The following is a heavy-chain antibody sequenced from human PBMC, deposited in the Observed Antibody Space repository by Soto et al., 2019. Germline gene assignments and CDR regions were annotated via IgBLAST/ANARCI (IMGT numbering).Heavy chain of an antibody. D-gene: IGHD3-22*01. CDR3: ARYSRITMIVVVIDY. CDR2: IYYSGST. Sequence: SETLSLTCTVSGGSISSSSYYWGWIRQPPGKGLEWIGSIYYSGSTYYNPSLKSRVTISVDTSKNQFSLKLSSVTAADTAVYYCARYSRITMIVVVIDYWGQGTLVTVSS. J-gene: IGHJ4*02. CDR1: GGSISSSSYY. V-gene: IGHV4-39*01.